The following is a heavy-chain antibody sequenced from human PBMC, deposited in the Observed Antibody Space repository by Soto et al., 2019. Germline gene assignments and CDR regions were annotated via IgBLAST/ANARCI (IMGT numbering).Heavy chain of an antibody. CDR1: GGSLGAYY. J-gene: IGHJ4*02. CDR3: ARGAVTSREQLGY. CDR2: ISQSGST. D-gene: IGHD6-6*01. Sequence: SETLSLTCAVYGGSLGAYYWSWIRQPPGKGLEWIGEISQSGSTNYIPSLKSRVTISVDTSKSQFSLKVSSVTAADTAVYYCARGAVTSREQLGYWGPGTLVTVSS. V-gene: IGHV4-34*01.